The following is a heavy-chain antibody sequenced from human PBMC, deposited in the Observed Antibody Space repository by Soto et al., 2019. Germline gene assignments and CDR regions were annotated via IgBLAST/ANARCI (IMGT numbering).Heavy chain of an antibody. CDR2: IRQDGSEK. Sequence: EVQLVESGGGLVQPGGSLRLSCAASGFTFSSYWMSWVRQAPGKGLEWVANIRQDGSEKYYVDSVKGRFTISRDNAKNSLYLQMKSLRAEDTAVYYCARIGNEYWYQLHPNMDVWGQGTTVTVSS. J-gene: IGHJ6*02. V-gene: IGHV3-7*04. CDR1: GFTFSSYW. CDR3: ARIGNEYWYQLHPNMDV. D-gene: IGHD2-2*01.